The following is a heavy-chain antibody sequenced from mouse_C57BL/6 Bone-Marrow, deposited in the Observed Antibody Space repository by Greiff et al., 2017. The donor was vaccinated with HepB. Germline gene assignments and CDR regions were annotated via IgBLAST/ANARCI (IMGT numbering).Heavy chain of an antibody. J-gene: IGHJ3*01. D-gene: IGHD3-2*02. V-gene: IGHV1-55*01. CDR3: AREGAAQATWFAY. CDR2: IYPGSGST. Sequence: VQLKQPGAELVKPGASVKMSCKASGYTFTSYWITWVKQRPGQGLEWIGDIYPGSGSTNYNEKFKSKATLTVDTSSSTAYMQLSSLTSEDSAVYYCAREGAAQATWFAYWGQGTLVTVSA. CDR1: GYTFTSYW.